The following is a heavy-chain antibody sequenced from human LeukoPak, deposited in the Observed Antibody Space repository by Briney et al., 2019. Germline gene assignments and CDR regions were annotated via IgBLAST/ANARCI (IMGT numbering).Heavy chain of an antibody. Sequence: QGXEWMGWINPNSGGTNYAQKFQGRVTMTRDTSISTAYMELSRLRSDDTAVYYCARVRHYYDSRKFDYWGQGTLVTVSS. D-gene: IGHD3-22*01. CDR3: ARVRHYYDSRKFDY. V-gene: IGHV1-2*02. J-gene: IGHJ4*02. CDR2: INPNSGGT.